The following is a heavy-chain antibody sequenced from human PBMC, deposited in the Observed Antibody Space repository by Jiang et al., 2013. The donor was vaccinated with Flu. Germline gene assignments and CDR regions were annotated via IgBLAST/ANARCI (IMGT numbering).Heavy chain of an antibody. CDR3: ARQPVTTLTYYYYGMDV. CDR2: IYYSGST. V-gene: IGHV4-59*08. D-gene: IGHD4-17*01. Sequence: SGPGLVKPSETLSLTCTVSGGSISSYYWSWIRQPPGKGLEWIGYIYYSGSTNYNPSLKSRVTISVDTSKNQFSLKLSSVTAADTAVYYCARQPVTTLTYYYYGMDVWGKGTTVTVSS. CDR1: GGSISSYY. J-gene: IGHJ6*04.